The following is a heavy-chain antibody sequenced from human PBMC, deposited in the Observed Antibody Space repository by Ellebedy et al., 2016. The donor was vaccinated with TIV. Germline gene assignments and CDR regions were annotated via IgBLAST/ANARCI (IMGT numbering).Heavy chain of an antibody. V-gene: IGHV1-2*02. Sequence: AASVKVSCKASGYTFTGYYMHWVRQAPGQGLEWMGWINPNSGGTNYAQKFQGRVTMTRDTSISTAYMELSRLRSDDTAVYYCARVRVRGSGVVVNHMLDYWGQGTLVTVSS. CDR1: GYTFTGYY. D-gene: IGHD3-22*01. CDR3: ARVRVRGSGVVVNHMLDY. J-gene: IGHJ4*02. CDR2: INPNSGGT.